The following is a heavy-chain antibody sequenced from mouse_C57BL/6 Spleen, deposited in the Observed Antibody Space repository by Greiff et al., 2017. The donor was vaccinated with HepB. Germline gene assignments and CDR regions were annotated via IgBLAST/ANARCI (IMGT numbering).Heavy chain of an antibody. V-gene: IGHV1-50*01. CDR2: IDPSDSYT. Sequence: QVQLQQSGAELVKPGASVKLSCKASGYTFTSYWMQWVKQRPGQGLEWIGEIDPSDSYTNYNQKFKGKATLTVDTSSSTAYMQLSSLTSEDSAVYYCARRVFYYYGSSYWYFDVWGTGTTVTVSS. CDR3: ARRVFYYYGSSYWYFDV. CDR1: GYTFTSYW. D-gene: IGHD1-1*01. J-gene: IGHJ1*03.